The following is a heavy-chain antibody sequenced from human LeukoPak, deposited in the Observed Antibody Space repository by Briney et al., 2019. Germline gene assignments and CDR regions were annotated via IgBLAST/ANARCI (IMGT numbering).Heavy chain of an antibody. Sequence: KPSETLSLTCTVSGDSFTSVTDYWAWIRQPPGKGLEWIASGDYSGGTYYNPSLESRVTISVDTSKNQFSLNLNSVTAADTAVYYCARHAVYAGSGWAFDFWGQGTLVTVSS. D-gene: IGHD6-19*01. CDR1: GDSFTSVTDY. CDR2: GDYSGGT. CDR3: ARHAVYAGSGWAFDF. V-gene: IGHV4-39*01. J-gene: IGHJ4*02.